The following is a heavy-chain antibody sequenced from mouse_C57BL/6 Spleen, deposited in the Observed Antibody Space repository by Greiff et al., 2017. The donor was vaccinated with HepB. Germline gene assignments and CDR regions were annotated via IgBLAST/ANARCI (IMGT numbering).Heavy chain of an antibody. J-gene: IGHJ3*01. Sequence: QVHVKQSGAELARPGASVKLSCKASGYTFTSYGISWVKQRTGQGLEWIGEIYPRSGNTYYNEKFKGKATLTADKSSSTAYMELRSLTSEDSAVYFCARTGDLLFAYWGQGTLVTVSA. V-gene: IGHV1-81*01. D-gene: IGHD2-1*01. CDR1: GYTFTSYG. CDR3: ARTGDLLFAY. CDR2: IYPRSGNT.